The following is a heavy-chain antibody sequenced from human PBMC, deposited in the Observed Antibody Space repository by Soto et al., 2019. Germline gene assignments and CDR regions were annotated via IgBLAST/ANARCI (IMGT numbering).Heavy chain of an antibody. D-gene: IGHD2-8*01. V-gene: IGHV4-39*01. CDR2: VYYRGRS. J-gene: IGHJ4*02. CDR1: GGSVSNSNYY. CDR3: VSQRTSVLTQAYFDY. Sequence: ETLSLTCTVSGGSVSNSNYYWGWIRQSPGKGLEWIGSVYYRGRSYSKSSVKSRVTISVDTSKNQFSLNLNSVTASDTAVYFCVSQRTSVLTQAYFDYWGPGALVTVSS.